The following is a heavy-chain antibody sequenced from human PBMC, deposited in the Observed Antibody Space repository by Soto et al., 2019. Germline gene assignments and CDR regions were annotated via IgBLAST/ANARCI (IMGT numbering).Heavy chain of an antibody. D-gene: IGHD1-26*01. CDR3: AKGSGSYHGYFQH. J-gene: IGHJ1*01. CDR1: GFTFSGYA. Sequence: PGGSLRLSCAASGFTFSGYAMSWVRQAPGKGLECVSAISGSGGSTYYADSVKGRFTISRDNSKNTLYLQMNSLRAEDTAVYYCAKGSGSYHGYFQHWGQGTLVTVSS. CDR2: ISGSGGST. V-gene: IGHV3-23*01.